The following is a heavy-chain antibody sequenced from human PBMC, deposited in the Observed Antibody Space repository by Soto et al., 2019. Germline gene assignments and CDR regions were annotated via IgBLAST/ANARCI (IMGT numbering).Heavy chain of an antibody. CDR3: ARRGGDCSSTSCYDDY. CDR2: IIPILGIA. D-gene: IGHD2-2*01. V-gene: IGHV1-69*02. Sequence: QVQLVQSGAEVKKPGSSVKVSCKASGGTFSSYTISWVRQAPGQGLEWMGRIIPILGIANYAQKFQGRVMITADKSTSTAYMELSSLRSEDTAVYYCARRGGDCSSTSCYDDYWGQGTLVTVSS. CDR1: GGTFSSYT. J-gene: IGHJ4*02.